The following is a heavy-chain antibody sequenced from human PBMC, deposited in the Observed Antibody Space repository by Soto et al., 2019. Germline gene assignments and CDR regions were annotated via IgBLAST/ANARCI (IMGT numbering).Heavy chain of an antibody. CDR2: ISSSSSYI. J-gene: IGHJ4*02. CDR3: AREGLSGDYDY. D-gene: IGHD4-17*01. CDR1: GFTFSSYS. Sequence: EVQLVESGGGLVKPGGSLRLSCAASGFTFSSYSMNWVRQAPGKGLEWVSSISSSSSYIYYADSVKGRFTISRDNAKNSLYLQMNRLRAEDTAVYYCAREGLSGDYDYWGQGTLVTVSS. V-gene: IGHV3-21*01.